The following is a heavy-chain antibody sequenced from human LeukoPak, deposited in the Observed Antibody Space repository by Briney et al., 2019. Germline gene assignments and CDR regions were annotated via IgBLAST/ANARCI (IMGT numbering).Heavy chain of an antibody. CDR1: GFTFSSYA. D-gene: IGHD1-26*01. V-gene: IGHV3-23*01. J-gene: IGHJ4*02. CDR3: ARLSGRYSRNAYFDY. CDR2: ISGSGGST. Sequence: GGSLRLSCAASGFTFSSYAMSWVRQAPGKGLEWVSAISGSGGSTYYADSVKGRFTISRDNSKNTLYLQMNSLRAEDTALYYCARLSGRYSRNAYFDYWGQGTLVTVSS.